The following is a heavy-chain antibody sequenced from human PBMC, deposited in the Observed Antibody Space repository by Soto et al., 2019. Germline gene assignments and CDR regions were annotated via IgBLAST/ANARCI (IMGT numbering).Heavy chain of an antibody. CDR1: GFTFDDYA. CDR2: ISWNSGSI. CDR3: AKAGGGYYYYYYMDV. D-gene: IGHD3-16*01. J-gene: IGHJ6*03. Sequence: GGSLRLSCAASGFTFDDYAMHWVRQAPGKGLEWVSGISWNSGSIGYADSVKGRFTISRDNAKNSLYLQMNSLRAEDTALYYCAKAGGGYYYYYYMDVWGKGTTVTVSS. V-gene: IGHV3-9*01.